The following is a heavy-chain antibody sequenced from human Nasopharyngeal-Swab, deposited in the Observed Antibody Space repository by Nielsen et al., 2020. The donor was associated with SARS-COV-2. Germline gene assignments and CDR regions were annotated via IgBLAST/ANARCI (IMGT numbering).Heavy chain of an antibody. CDR2: IYYSGST. CDR3: ARDEIYVAGTNWFDP. CDR1: GGSISSGGYY. J-gene: IGHJ5*02. V-gene: IGHV4-31*03. Sequence: LRLSCTVSGGSISSGGYYWSWIRQHPGKGLEWIGYIYYSGSTYYNPSLKSRVTISVDTSKNQFSLKLDSVTAADTAVYYCARDEIYVAGTNWFDPWGQGILVTVSS. D-gene: IGHD3-16*01.